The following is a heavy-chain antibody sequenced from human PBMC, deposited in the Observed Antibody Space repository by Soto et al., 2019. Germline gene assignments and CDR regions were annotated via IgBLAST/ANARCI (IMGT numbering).Heavy chain of an antibody. CDR2: VSIAGST. J-gene: IGHJ4*02. D-gene: IGHD2-15*01. CDR1: RFTFSSYA. Sequence: RRLSCAASRFTFSSYALGWVRQGAGKGLEWVAVVSIAGSTHYGDSVRGRFPISRDNSKNTLSLEVDSLTAEDTAVYFCAKRRGAGGHFDYWGQGALVTAPQ. V-gene: IGHV3-23*01. CDR3: AKRRGAGGHFDY.